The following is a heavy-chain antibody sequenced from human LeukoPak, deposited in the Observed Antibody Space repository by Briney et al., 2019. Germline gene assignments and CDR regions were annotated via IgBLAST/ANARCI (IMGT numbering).Heavy chain of an antibody. D-gene: IGHD4-23*01. J-gene: IGHJ4*02. V-gene: IGHV4-61*02. CDR1: GGSISSGRYD. Sequence: NPSDTLSLTSTVSGGSISSGRYDRTWFRPPAGQGLEWIGRLYTSGSTNYNPALKGRVTISVDTFKNHFSLKLSSVTAADTAVYYCAREPRTLSGNSGFDYWGQGTLVTVSS. CDR2: LYTSGST. CDR3: AREPRTLSGNSGFDY.